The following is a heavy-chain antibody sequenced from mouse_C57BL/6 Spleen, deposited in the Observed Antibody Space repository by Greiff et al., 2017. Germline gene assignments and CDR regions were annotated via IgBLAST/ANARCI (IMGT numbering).Heavy chain of an antibody. CDR3: ARPSYYSYWYFDV. J-gene: IGHJ1*03. D-gene: IGHD2-12*01. CDR1: GFTFTDYY. CDR2: IRNKANGYTT. Sequence: EVKLMESGGGLVQPGGSLSLSCAASGFTFTDYYMSWVRQPPGKALEWLGFIRNKANGYTTEYSASVKGRFTISRDNSQSILYLQMNALRAEDSATYYCARPSYYSYWYFDVWGTGTTVTVSS. V-gene: IGHV7-3*01.